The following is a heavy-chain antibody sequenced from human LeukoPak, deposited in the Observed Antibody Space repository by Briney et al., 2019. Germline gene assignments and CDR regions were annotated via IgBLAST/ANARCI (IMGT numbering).Heavy chain of an antibody. D-gene: IGHD3-22*01. J-gene: IGHJ4*02. CDR2: IYYSGST. CDR1: GGSISSSSYY. V-gene: IGHV4-39*07. Sequence: PSETLSLTCTISGGSISSSSYYWGWIRQPPGKGLEWIGSIYYSGSTYYNPSLKSRVTISVDTSKNQFSLKLSSVTAADTAVYYCARDNPYYYDSSGPPDYWGQGTLATVSS. CDR3: ARDNPYYYDSSGPPDY.